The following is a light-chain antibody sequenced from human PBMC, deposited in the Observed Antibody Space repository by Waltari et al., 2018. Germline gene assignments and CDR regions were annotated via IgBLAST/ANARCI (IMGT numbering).Light chain of an antibody. Sequence: VLTQAPVTLSLSPGERATLSCRASQRISRYLAWYQQKPGQAPRLLIYGASSRATGTPDRFSGSGSGTDFSLTISRLEPDDVAVYYCQNHERLPATFGQGTKVEIK. CDR2: GAS. J-gene: IGKJ1*01. CDR1: QRISRY. CDR3: QNHERLPAT. V-gene: IGKV3-20*01.